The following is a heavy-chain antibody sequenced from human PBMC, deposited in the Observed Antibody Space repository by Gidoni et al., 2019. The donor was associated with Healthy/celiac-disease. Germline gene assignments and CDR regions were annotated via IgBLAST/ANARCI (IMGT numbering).Heavy chain of an antibody. J-gene: IGHJ4*02. CDR3: ARLYSGYDSVDY. V-gene: IGHV1-69*09. CDR2: IIPILGLA. CDR1: GGTFSSYA. Sequence: EQLVQSGAEVKKPGSSVKVSCKASGGTFSSYAISWVRQAPGQGLEWMGRIIPILGLANYAQKFQGRVTITADKSTSTAYMELSSLRSEDTAVYYCARLYSGYDSVDYWGQGTLVTVSS. D-gene: IGHD5-12*01.